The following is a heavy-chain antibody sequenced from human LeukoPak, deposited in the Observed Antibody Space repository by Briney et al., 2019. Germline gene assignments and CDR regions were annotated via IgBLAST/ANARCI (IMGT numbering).Heavy chain of an antibody. CDR1: GSTFSTYA. CDR3: AKGHSSSWLCFDS. Sequence: GGSLRLSCAASGSTFSTYAMSWVRQAPGKGLEWVSTINGGGGSTYYTDSVKGRFTISRDNSKNTLYLQMNTLRAEDTAVYYCAKGHSSSWLCFDSWGQGTLVTVSS. V-gene: IGHV3-23*01. CDR2: INGGGGST. D-gene: IGHD6-13*01. J-gene: IGHJ4*02.